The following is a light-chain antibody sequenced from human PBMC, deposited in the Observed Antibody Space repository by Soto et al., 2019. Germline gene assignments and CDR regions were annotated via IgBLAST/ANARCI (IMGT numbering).Light chain of an antibody. Sequence: DIQMTQSPSSLSVSVGDRVTITCRASQSISTYLHWYQQKPGKAPNLLIYAASTLQSGVPSRFSGSGSGTDFTLTISSLQPEDFATYFCQHGYSTPLTFGGGTKVDIK. CDR3: QHGYSTPLT. CDR1: QSISTY. V-gene: IGKV1-39*01. J-gene: IGKJ4*01. CDR2: AAS.